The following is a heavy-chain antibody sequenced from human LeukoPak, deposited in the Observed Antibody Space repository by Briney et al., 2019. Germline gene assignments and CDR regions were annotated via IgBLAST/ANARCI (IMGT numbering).Heavy chain of an antibody. CDR3: ARRMATVTDAFDI. CDR1: GDSLTSYF. D-gene: IGHD5-24*01. CDR2: VFHSGTT. J-gene: IGHJ3*02. Sequence: PAETLSLTCNVSGDSLTSYFWSWIRQTPGKGLEWVGYVFHSGTTKYSPSLKSRATIYLDTTKKQFYLRLASVTAADTAVYYCARRMATVTDAFDIWGRGTMVSVSS. V-gene: IGHV4-59*08.